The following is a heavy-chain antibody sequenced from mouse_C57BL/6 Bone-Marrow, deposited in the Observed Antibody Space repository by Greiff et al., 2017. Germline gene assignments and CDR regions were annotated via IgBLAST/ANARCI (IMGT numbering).Heavy chain of an antibody. Sequence: EVKLMESGGDLVKPGGSLKLSCAASGFTFSSYGMSWVRQTPDKRLEWVATISSGGSYTYYPDSVKGRFTISRDNAKNTLYLQMSSLKSEDTAMYYCARRRQLRLFDYWGKGTTLTVSS. V-gene: IGHV5-6*02. D-gene: IGHD3-2*02. J-gene: IGHJ2*01. CDR1: GFTFSSYG. CDR3: ARRRQLRLFDY. CDR2: ISSGGSYT.